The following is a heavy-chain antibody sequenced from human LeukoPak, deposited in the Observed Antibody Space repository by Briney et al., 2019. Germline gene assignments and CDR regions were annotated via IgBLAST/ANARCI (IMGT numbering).Heavy chain of an antibody. V-gene: IGHV3-48*02. CDR1: GFTFSTYS. Sequence: GGSLRPSCAASGFTFSTYSMSWVPQAPGKGLEWLSYISSGSSTIYYADSVEGRFPISRDNAKNSLYLQMNSLRDEDTAVYYCARDLGYSRDYWGQGTLVTVSS. CDR3: ARDLGYSRDY. CDR2: ISSGSSTI. D-gene: IGHD5-18*01. J-gene: IGHJ4*02.